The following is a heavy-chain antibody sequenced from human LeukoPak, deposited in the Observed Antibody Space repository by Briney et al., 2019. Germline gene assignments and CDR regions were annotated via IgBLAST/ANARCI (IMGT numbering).Heavy chain of an antibody. CDR3: ASSTTVTTPLTNYYYYGMDV. CDR1: GGSISSGGYY. CDR2: IYYSGST. V-gene: IGHV4-31*03. D-gene: IGHD4-17*01. Sequence: SQTLSLTCTVSGGSISSGGYYWSWIRQHPGKGLEWIGYIYYSGSTYYNPSLKSRVTISVDRSKNQFSLKLSSVTAADTAVYYCASSTTVTTPLTNYYYYGMDVWGQGTTVTVSS. J-gene: IGHJ6*02.